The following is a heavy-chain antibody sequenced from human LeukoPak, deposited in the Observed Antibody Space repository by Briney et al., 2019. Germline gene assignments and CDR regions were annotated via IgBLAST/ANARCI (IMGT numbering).Heavy chain of an antibody. CDR2: ISSSGSTI. CDR3: ARGSGYYYGMDV. V-gene: IGHV3-11*01. J-gene: IGHJ6*02. Sequence: CLRHSSAASGLTFSDYYMSWIRQATGKGLEWVSYISSSGSTIYYADSVKGRFTISRDNAKNSLYLQMNSLGAEDTAVYYCARGSGYYYGMDVWGQGTTVTVSS. CDR1: GLTFSDYY.